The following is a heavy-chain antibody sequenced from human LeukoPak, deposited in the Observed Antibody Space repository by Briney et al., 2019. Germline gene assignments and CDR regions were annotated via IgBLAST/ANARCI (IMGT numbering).Heavy chain of an antibody. D-gene: IGHD5-12*01. V-gene: IGHV1-8*01. CDR1: GYTFTSYD. CDR2: MNPNSGNT. CDR3: ARVSGDSGYDSPDY. Sequence: GASVKVSCKASGYTFTSYDINWVRQATGQGLEWMGWMNPNSGNTGYAQKFQGRVTMTRNTSISTAYMELSSLRSEDTAVYYCARVSGDSGYDSPDYWGQGTLVTVSS. J-gene: IGHJ4*02.